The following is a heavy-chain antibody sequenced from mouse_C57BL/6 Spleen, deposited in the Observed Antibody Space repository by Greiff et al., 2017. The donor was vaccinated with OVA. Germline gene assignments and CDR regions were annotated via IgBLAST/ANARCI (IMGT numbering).Heavy chain of an antibody. V-gene: IGHV1-55*01. CDR1: GYTFTSYW. CDR3: ARGKRTTVVASFDY. CDR2: IYPGSGST. Sequence: QVQLQQSGAELVKPGASVKMSCKASGYTFTSYWITWVKQRPGQGLEWIGDIYPGSGSTNYNEKFKSKATLTVDTSSSTAYMQLSSLTSEDSAVYYCARGKRTTVVASFDYWGQGTTLTVSS. J-gene: IGHJ2*01. D-gene: IGHD1-1*01.